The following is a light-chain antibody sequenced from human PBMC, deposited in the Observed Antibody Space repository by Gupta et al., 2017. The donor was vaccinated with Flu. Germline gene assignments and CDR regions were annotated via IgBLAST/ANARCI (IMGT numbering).Light chain of an antibody. V-gene: IGLV1-40*01. J-gene: IGLJ1*01. CDR2: SNI. Sequence: QSVLTQPPSVSGAPGQRVTISCTGSISNIGSVYDVHWYQQLPGTAPKLLIYSNINRPSGVPDRFSGSKSGTSASLAITGLQAEDEADYDGQSYDSSLSALYGCGTGTKVTGL. CDR1: ISNIGSVYD. CDR3: QSYDSSLSALYG.